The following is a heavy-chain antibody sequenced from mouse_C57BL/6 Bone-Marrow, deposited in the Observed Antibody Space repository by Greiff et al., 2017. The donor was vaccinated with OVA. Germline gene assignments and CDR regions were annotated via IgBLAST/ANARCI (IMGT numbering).Heavy chain of an antibody. CDR2: INPNNGGT. Sequence: EVQLVESGPELVKPGASVKIPCKASGYTFTDYNMDWVKQSHGKSLEWIGDINPNNGGTIYNQKFKGKATLTVDKSSSTAYMELRSLTSEDTAVYYCALYDGYYVGFAYWGQGTLVTVSA. V-gene: IGHV1-18*01. D-gene: IGHD2-3*01. J-gene: IGHJ3*01. CDR1: GYTFTDYN. CDR3: ALYDGYYVGFAY.